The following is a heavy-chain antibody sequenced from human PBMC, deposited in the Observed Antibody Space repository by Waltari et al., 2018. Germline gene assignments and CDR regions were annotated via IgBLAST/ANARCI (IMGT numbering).Heavy chain of an antibody. D-gene: IGHD3-16*01. CDR3: AKDMGKYGEGGDY. J-gene: IGHJ4*02. Sequence: EVQLVESGGGLVQPGRSLRLSCAASGFTFDDYAMHWVRQAPGKGLEWVSGISWNSGSIGYADSVKGRFTISRDNAKNSLYLQMNSLRAEDTALYYCAKDMGKYGEGGDYWGQGTLVTVSS. V-gene: IGHV3-9*01. CDR2: ISWNSGSI. CDR1: GFTFDDYA.